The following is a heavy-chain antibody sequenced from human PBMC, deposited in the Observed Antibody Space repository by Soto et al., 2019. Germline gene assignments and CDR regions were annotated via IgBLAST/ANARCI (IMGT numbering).Heavy chain of an antibody. CDR3: ARGSYYYDSSGYYFWFDP. Sequence: PSETLSLTCTVSGGSISSGGYYWSWIRQHPGKGLEWIGYIYYSGSTYYNPSLKSRVTISVDTSKNQFSLKLSSVTAADAAVYYGARGSYYYDSSGYYFWFDPWGQGTLVTV. CDR2: IYYSGST. V-gene: IGHV4-31*02. D-gene: IGHD3-22*01. J-gene: IGHJ5*02. CDR1: GGSISSGGYY.